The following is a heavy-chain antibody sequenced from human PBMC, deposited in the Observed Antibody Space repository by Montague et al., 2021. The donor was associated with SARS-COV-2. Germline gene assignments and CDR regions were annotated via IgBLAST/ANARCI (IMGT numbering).Heavy chain of an antibody. CDR1: GDSIKNYY. CDR3: ASQNGNGVDDGWFNP. V-gene: IGHV4-59*08. D-gene: IGHD1-1*01. CDR2: IYHGRST. J-gene: IGHJ5*02. Sequence: SETLSLTCNVSGDSIKNYYWSWIRQSPGKGLEWIGYIYHGRSTHYNPSLRSRVSISLDTSRNQFFLTLNSVSVADTAAYFCASQNGNGVDDGWFNPWGQGTLVSVSS.